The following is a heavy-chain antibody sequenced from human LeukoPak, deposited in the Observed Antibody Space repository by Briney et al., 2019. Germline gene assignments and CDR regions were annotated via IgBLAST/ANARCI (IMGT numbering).Heavy chain of an antibody. CDR1: GYTFTGYY. V-gene: IGHV1-2*02. D-gene: IGHD2-2*01. Sequence: WASVKVSCKASGYTFTGYYIHWLRQAPGQGLEWMGWFNPNSGGTNYAPKFQGRVTMSSDTSIDTAYMELNRLISDDTAVYYCARTKPPCTSCLLLDYWGQGTLVTVSS. CDR2: FNPNSGGT. J-gene: IGHJ4*02. CDR3: ARTKPPCTSCLLLDY.